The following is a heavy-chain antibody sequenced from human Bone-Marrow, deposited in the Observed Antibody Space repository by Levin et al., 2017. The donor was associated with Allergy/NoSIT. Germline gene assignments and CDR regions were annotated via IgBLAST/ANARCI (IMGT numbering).Heavy chain of an antibody. J-gene: IGHJ4*02. CDR1: GYIFSSYW. V-gene: IGHV5-51*01. Sequence: GESLKISCKGSGYIFSSYWIGWVRQKPGKGLEWMGIIHPGDSDVRYSPSFQGQVTMSVDKSSDTAYLEWSSLKASDTAMYYCARLTGGGGDPTSYYFDYWGQGTLVAVSS. CDR3: ARLTGGGGDPTSYYFDY. D-gene: IGHD2-21*02. CDR2: IHPGDSDV.